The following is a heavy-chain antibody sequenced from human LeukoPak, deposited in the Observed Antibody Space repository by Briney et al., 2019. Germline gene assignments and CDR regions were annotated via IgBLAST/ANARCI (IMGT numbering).Heavy chain of an antibody. CDR3: AKGLIAGHGFWGSAGDY. Sequence: PGGSLRLSCAASGFTFTTYWMSWVRQAPGKGLEWVSAISGSGGSTYYADSVKGRFTISRDNSKNTLYLQMNSLRAEDTAVYYCAKGLIAGHGFWGSAGDYWGQGTLVTVSS. J-gene: IGHJ4*02. CDR1: GFTFTTYW. D-gene: IGHD3-3*01. V-gene: IGHV3-23*01. CDR2: ISGSGGST.